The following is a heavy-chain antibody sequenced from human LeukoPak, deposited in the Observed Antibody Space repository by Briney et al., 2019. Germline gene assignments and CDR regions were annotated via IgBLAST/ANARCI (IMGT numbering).Heavy chain of an antibody. CDR2: IYTSGTT. J-gene: IGHJ5*01. CDR3: ATDAFES. Sequence: GGSLRLSCAASGFIVNTKYMTWVRQPPGKGLECVSVIYTSGTTNYADSVKGRFIISRGNSKNTLYLEMNSLRAEDTAVYYCATDAFESWGQGTLVTVSS. CDR1: GFIVNTKY. V-gene: IGHV3-66*01.